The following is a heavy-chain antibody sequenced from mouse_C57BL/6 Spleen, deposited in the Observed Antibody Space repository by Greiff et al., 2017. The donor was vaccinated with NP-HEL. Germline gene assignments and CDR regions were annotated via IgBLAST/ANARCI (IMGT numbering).Heavy chain of an antibody. V-gene: IGHV1-18*01. CDR3: ARIYYDYDVEGYYAMDY. J-gene: IGHJ4*01. D-gene: IGHD2-4*01. Sequence: VQLQQSGPELVKPGASVKIPCKASGYTFTDYNMDWVKQSHGKSLEWIGDINPNNGGTIYNQKFKGKATLTVDKSSSTAYMELRSLTSEDTAVYYCARIYYDYDVEGYYAMDYWGQGTSVTVSS. CDR2: INPNNGGT. CDR1: GYTFTDYN.